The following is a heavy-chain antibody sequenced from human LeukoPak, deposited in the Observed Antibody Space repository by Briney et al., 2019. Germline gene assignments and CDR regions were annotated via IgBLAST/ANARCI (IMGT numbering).Heavy chain of an antibody. J-gene: IGHJ6*02. V-gene: IGHV4-39*02. CDR1: GGSISSSSYY. Sequence: PSETLSLTCTVSGGSISSSSYYWGWIRQPPGKGLEWIGSIYYSGSTYYNPSLKSRVTISVDTSKNQFSLKLSSVTAADTAVYYCARDLPYCIDTSCYSAPPDVWGQGTTVTVSS. CDR3: ARDLPYCIDTSCYSAPPDV. D-gene: IGHD2-2*01. CDR2: IYYSGST.